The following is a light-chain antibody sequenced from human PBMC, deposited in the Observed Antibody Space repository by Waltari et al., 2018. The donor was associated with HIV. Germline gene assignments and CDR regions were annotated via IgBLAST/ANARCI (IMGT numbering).Light chain of an antibody. Sequence: QSVLTQSPSASGTPGQRVTISCSGSSSNIGSTAVDWYQHLPGTAPKLLIHTNKPRPSGIPDRFSGYKAGTSASLAISGLQSEDEADYYCAAWDDSLNGYVFGSGTKVTVL. CDR3: AAWDDSLNGYV. V-gene: IGLV1-44*01. CDR1: SSNIGSTA. J-gene: IGLJ1*01. CDR2: TNK.